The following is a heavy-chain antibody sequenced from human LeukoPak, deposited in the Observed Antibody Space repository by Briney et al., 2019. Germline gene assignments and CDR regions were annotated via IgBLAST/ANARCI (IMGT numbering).Heavy chain of an antibody. CDR2: IYPVDSDT. D-gene: IGHD3-22*01. J-gene: IGHJ4*02. V-gene: IGHV5-51*01. Sequence: KRGESLKISCKGSGYSYTTYWIGWVRQMPGKGLEWMGIIYPVDSDTRYSPSFQGQVSISADKSINTAYLQWSSLRASDSAMYYCASGDGSGYYRSPTEAYWGQGTLVTVSS. CDR1: GYSYTTYW. CDR3: ASGDGSGYYRSPTEAY.